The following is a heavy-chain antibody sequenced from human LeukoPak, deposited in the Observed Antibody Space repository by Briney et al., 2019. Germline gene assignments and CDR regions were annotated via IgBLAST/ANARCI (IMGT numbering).Heavy chain of an antibody. CDR1: GGSISSYY. V-gene: IGHV4-59*01. J-gene: IGHJ6*02. CDR3: ARVTMVRGVNYYYYGMDV. D-gene: IGHD3-10*01. Sequence: KPSETLSLTCTVSGGSISSYYWSWIRQPPGKGLEWIGYIYYSGSTNYNPSLKSRVTISVDTSKNQFSLKLSSVTAADTAVYYCARVTMVRGVNYYYYGMDVWGQGTTVTVSS. CDR2: IYYSGST.